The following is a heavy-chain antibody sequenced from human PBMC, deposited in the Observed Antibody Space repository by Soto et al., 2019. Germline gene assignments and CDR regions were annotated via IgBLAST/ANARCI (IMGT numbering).Heavy chain of an antibody. V-gene: IGHV3-30-3*01. CDR2: ISYGGNNK. Sequence: QVQLEESGGGVVQTGRSLRLSCTASGFTFSSYAMHWVRQAPGKGLEWVALISYGGNNKYYAESVKGRFTISRDNSKNTLFLQMNRLRVEDTAVYYCARDLGSSWYIGGAKHYYGMDVWGQGTTVTVSS. CDR3: ARDLGSSWYIGGAKHYYGMDV. J-gene: IGHJ6*02. D-gene: IGHD6-13*01. CDR1: GFTFSSYA.